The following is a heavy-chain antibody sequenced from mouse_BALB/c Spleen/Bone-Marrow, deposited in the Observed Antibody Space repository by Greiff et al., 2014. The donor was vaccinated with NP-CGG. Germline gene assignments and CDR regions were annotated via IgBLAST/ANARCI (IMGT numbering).Heavy chain of an antibody. V-gene: IGHV1S81*02. CDR3: TRTHYYGSRYYYAMDY. J-gene: IGHJ4*01. CDR2: INPSNGGT. D-gene: IGHD1-1*01. Sequence: VQLQQSGAELVKPGASVKLSCKASGYTFTNYYMYWVKQRPGQGLEWIGGINPSNGGTNFNEKFKSKATLTVDKSSSTAYMQLSSLTSEDSAVYYCTRTHYYGSRYYYAMDYWGQGTSVTVSS. CDR1: GYTFTNYY.